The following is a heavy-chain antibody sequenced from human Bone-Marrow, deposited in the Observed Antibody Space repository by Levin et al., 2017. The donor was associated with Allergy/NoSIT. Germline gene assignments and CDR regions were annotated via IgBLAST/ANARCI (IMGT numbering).Heavy chain of an antibody. CDR1: GFTFSSYS. Sequence: GASVKVSCAASGFTFSSYSMNWVRQAPGKGLEWVSSISSSSSYIYYADSVKGRFTISRDNAKNSLYLQMNSLRAEDTAVYYCARDDRYYYGSGSYSGMDVWGQGTTVTVSS. J-gene: IGHJ6*02. CDR2: ISSSSSYI. CDR3: ARDDRYYYGSGSYSGMDV. V-gene: IGHV3-21*01. D-gene: IGHD3-10*01.